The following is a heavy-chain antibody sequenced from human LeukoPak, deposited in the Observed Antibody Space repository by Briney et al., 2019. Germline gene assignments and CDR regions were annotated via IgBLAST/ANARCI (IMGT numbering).Heavy chain of an antibody. J-gene: IGHJ3*02. V-gene: IGHV3-21*01. CDR3: ARKVAVADTSDDAFDI. Sequence: PGGSLRLSCAASGFTFRSTWMHWVRQAPGKGLEWVSSISSSSSYIYYADSVKGRFTISRDNAKNSLYLQMNSLRAEDTAVYYCARKVAVADTSDDAFDIWGQGTMVTVSS. CDR1: GFTFRSTW. CDR2: ISSSSSYI. D-gene: IGHD6-19*01.